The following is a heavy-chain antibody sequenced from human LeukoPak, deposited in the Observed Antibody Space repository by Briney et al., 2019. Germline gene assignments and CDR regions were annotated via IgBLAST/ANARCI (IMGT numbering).Heavy chain of an antibody. Sequence: GGSLRLSCAASGFTFSTYAMSWVRQAPGKGLEWASSISGSGDNTYYADSVKGQFTLSRDNSKNTLDLQMNSLRAEDTAIYHCAKVKAPDAIASYFDYWGQGTLVTVSS. CDR3: AKVKAPDAIASYFDY. J-gene: IGHJ4*02. D-gene: IGHD2-2*01. CDR2: ISGSGDNT. V-gene: IGHV3-23*01. CDR1: GFTFSTYA.